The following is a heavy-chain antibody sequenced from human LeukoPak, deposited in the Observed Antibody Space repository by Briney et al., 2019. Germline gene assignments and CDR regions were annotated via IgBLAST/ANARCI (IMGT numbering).Heavy chain of an antibody. V-gene: IGHV4-34*01. Sequence: MPSETLSLTCAVYGVHLSGYYWSWLRQPPEKVLEWIVEINHSGSNNYNPSLKSRDTISVDMSNNQFSVTRSSVPATDTAVYHCARDTAVAGRCFCWGEGTLVAVSS. CDR2: INHSGSN. CDR3: ARDTAVAGRCFC. J-gene: IGHJ4*02. CDR1: GVHLSGYY. D-gene: IGHD6-19*01.